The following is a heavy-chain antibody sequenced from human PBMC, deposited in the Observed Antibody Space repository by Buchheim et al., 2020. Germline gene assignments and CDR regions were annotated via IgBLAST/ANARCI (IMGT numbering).Heavy chain of an antibody. D-gene: IGHD3-16*01. CDR1: GFTFSSYG. J-gene: IGHJ6*02. V-gene: IGHV3-33*01. CDR3: ARVLSWGSHPTDYYYYGMDV. Sequence: QVQLVESGGGVVQPGRSLRLSCAASGFTFSSYGMHWVRQAPGKGLEWVAVIWYDGSNKYYADSVKGRFTISRDNSKNTLYLQMNSLRAEDTAVYYCARVLSWGSHPTDYYYYGMDVWGQGTT. CDR2: IWYDGSNK.